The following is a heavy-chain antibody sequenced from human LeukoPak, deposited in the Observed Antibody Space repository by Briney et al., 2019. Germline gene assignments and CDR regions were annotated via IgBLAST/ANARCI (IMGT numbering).Heavy chain of an antibody. Sequence: PGGSLRLSCAASGFTFGDYGMSWVRQAPGKGLEWVSGVNRNGDSTGYADSVKGRFTISRDNARNSQYLQMNSLRAEDTALYYCARSNKDYYVSYYLDVWAKGTTVTVSS. J-gene: IGHJ6*03. V-gene: IGHV3-20*04. CDR3: ARSNKDYYVSYYLDV. CDR1: GFTFGDYG. CDR2: VNRNGDST.